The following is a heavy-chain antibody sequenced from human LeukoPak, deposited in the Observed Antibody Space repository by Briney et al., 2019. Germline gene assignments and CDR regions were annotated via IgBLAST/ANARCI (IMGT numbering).Heavy chain of an antibody. D-gene: IGHD7-27*01. J-gene: IGHJ4*02. Sequence: GGSLRLSCAASGFTFDDYTMNWVRQAPGKGLEWVSLISWDGGRTYYADSVKGRFTISRDHSKNSLDLQMNSLRTEDTALYYCALNWGLDYWGQGTLVTVSS. CDR2: ISWDGGRT. CDR1: GFTFDDYT. CDR3: ALNWGLDY. V-gene: IGHV3-43*01.